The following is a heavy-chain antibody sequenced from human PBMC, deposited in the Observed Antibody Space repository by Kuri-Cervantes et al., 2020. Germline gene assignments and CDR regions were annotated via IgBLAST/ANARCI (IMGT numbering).Heavy chain of an antibody. CDR1: GFTFSSYA. J-gene: IGHJ4*02. D-gene: IGHD6-13*01. Sequence: GESLKISCAASGFTFSSYAMSWARQAPGKGLEWVALIRYDGSSKYYTDSVKGRFTVSRDNSKNTMYLQMNSLRAEDTAVYYCAKDLRADAASKNFDYWGQGTLVTVSS. CDR2: IRYDGSSK. V-gene: IGHV3-30*02. CDR3: AKDLRADAASKNFDY.